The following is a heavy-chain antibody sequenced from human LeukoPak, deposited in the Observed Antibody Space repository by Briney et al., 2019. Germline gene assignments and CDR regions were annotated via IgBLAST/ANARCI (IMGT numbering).Heavy chain of an antibody. V-gene: IGHV4-59*12. CDR1: GGSISSYY. CDR2: IYHSGST. Sequence: SETLSLTCTVSGGSISSYYWSWIRQPPGKGLEWIGEIYHSGSTKYNPSLKSRVTISVDKSKKQFSLKLTSVTAADTAVYYCAREGLPYYYGMDVWGQGTTVTVSS. J-gene: IGHJ6*02. CDR3: AREGLPYYYGMDV. D-gene: IGHD5-18*01.